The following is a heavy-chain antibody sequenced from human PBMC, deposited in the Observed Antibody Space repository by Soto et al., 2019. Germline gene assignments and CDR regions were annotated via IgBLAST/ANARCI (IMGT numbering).Heavy chain of an antibody. CDR3: ARGGISHWAYFYYMDV. V-gene: IGHV4-34*01. J-gene: IGHJ6*03. CDR2: INHLGSI. CDR1: GGSLSDYF. D-gene: IGHD2-21*01. Sequence: QVQLQQWGAGLLKPSETLSLTCVVSGGSLSDYFWSWIRQPPGMALEWIGEINHLGSINYNPSLKSRVTMSVETSKYQFSLTLNSVTAADTATYYCARGGISHWAYFYYMDVWDRGTTVTVSS.